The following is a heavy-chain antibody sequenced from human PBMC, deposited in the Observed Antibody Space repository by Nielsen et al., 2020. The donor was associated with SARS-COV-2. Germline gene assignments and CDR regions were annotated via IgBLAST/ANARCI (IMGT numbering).Heavy chain of an antibody. CDR1: GFTFDDYA. D-gene: IGHD6-13*01. CDR3: AAEGGDGSSWY. V-gene: IGHV3-9*01. Sequence: GGSLRLSCAASGFTFDDYAMHWVRQAPGKGLEWVSGISWNSGSIGYADSVKGRFTISRDNAKNSLYLQMNSLRAEDTALYYCAAEGGDGSSWYWGQGTLVTVSS. CDR2: ISWNSGSI. J-gene: IGHJ4*02.